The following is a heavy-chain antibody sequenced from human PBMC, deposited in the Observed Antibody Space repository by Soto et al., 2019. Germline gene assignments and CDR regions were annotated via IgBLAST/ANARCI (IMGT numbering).Heavy chain of an antibody. V-gene: IGHV3-20*04. CDR1: GFTFDNYA. Sequence: GGSLRLSCAPSGFTFDNYAVSWVRQAPGKGLEWVSFISGSGDYTWYADSVKGRFVISRDNAQNSPFLQMNTLRPEDTAMYYCARVAYWGPGTLVTVSS. CDR3: ARVAY. J-gene: IGHJ4*02. CDR2: ISGSGDYT.